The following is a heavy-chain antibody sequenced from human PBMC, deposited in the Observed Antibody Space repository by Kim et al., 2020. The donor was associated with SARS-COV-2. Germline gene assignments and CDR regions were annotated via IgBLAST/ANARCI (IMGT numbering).Heavy chain of an antibody. CDR1: GITFSNDY. Sequence: GGSLRLSCAASGITFSNDYMNWFRQAPGKGLEWVSSICASSTHTYYADSVKGRLTVSRDDAKKSSYLQMNSLRVEDTAVYYCGKDLHGNPYYYVDFWGRG. D-gene: IGHD3-10*01. CDR2: ICASSTHT. V-gene: IGHV3-11*05. J-gene: IGHJ2*01. CDR3: GKDLHGNPYYYVDF.